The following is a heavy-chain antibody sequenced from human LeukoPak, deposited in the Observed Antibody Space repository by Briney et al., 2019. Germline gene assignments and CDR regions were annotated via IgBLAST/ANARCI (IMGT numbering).Heavy chain of an antibody. CDR2: IYTSGST. Sequence: SETLSLTCTVSGGSISSYYWSWIRQPAGKGLEWIGRIYTSGSTNYNPSLKSRVTMSVDTSKNQFSLKLTSMTAADTAVYFCARGTDTQGVATTHFDLWGQGSLVTVSS. J-gene: IGHJ4*02. CDR1: GGSISSYY. D-gene: IGHD3-3*01. CDR3: ARGTDTQGVATTHFDL. V-gene: IGHV4-4*07.